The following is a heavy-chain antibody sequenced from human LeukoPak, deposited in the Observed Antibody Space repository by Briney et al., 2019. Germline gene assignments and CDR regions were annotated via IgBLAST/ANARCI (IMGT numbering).Heavy chain of an antibody. Sequence: GGSLRLSCAASGFAVSSNYMNWVRQGPGKGLEWVSVIYSDGRTHYADSVKGRFTISRYNAKNSLYLQMNSLRVEDTAVYFCMRQNRAYFFGHWGQGTLVTVSS. D-gene: IGHD3-3*01. CDR3: MRQNRAYFFGH. CDR1: GFAVSSNY. CDR2: IYSDGRT. V-gene: IGHV3-66*04. J-gene: IGHJ1*01.